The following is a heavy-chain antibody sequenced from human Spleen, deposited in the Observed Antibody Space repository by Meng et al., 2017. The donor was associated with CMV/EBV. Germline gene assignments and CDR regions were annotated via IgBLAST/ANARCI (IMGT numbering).Heavy chain of an antibody. CDR1: GYILSKLS. V-gene: IGHV1-24*01. CDR2: FAPEDGET. J-gene: IGHJ4*02. Sequence: ASVKVSCKVSGYILSKLSMHWVRQAPGQGLVWMGGFAPEDGETIYAQKFQGRVTMTENISTDTAYMELSSLRSEDTAVYYCATGMSSGYYLGLDYWGQGTLVTVSS. CDR3: ATGMSSGYYLGLDY. D-gene: IGHD3-22*01.